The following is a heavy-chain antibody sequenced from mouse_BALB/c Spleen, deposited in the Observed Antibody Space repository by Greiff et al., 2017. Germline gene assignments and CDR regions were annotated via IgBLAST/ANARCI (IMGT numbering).Heavy chain of an antibody. CDR1: GYTFTSYY. CDR2: INPSNGGT. CDR3: TRVIPYYAMDY. D-gene: IGHD2-4*01. V-gene: IGHV1S81*02. J-gene: IGHJ4*01. Sequence: QVQLQQSGAELVKPGASVKLSCKASGYTFTSYYMYWVKQRPGQGLEWIGEINPSNGGTNFNEKFKSKATLTVDKSSSTAYMQLSSLTSEDSAVYYCTRVIPYYAMDYWGQGTSVTVSS.